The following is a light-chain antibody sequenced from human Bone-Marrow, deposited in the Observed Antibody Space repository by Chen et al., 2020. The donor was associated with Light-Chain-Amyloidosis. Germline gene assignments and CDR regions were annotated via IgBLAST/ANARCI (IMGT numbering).Light chain of an antibody. V-gene: IGLV3-25*03. CDR2: RDT. J-gene: IGLJ2*01. Sequence: SYALTQPPSVSVSPGQTARITCSGDDLPTKYAYWYQQKPGQAPGLGRRRDTERPSGISERFSGSSSATTATLTISGVQAEDEADYHCQSADSSGTYEVICGGGTKLTVL. CDR3: QSADSSGTYEVI. CDR1: DLPTKY.